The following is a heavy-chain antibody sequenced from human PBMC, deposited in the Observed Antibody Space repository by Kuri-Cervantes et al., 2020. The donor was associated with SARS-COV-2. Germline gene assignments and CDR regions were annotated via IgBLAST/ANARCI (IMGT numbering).Heavy chain of an antibody. CDR2: IYSGGGT. Sequence: GESLKISCAASGFTVSSNYMSWVRQAPGKGLEWVSVIYSGGGTHYADSVKGRFTISRDNYKNTLYPQMNSLRAEDTAVYYCARRESWKGDFDIWGQGTMVTVSS. D-gene: IGHD1-1*01. V-gene: IGHV3-53*01. CDR1: GFTVSSNY. J-gene: IGHJ3*02. CDR3: ARRESWKGDFDI.